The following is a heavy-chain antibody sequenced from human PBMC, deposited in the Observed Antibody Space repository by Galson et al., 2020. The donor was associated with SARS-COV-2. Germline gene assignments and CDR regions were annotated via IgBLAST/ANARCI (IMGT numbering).Heavy chain of an antibody. J-gene: IGHJ3*01. Sequence: GGSLRLSCAASGFTFTSYEMNWVRQAPGKGLEWISYISDSGTNLYYADSVKGRFTISRDSAKSSVYLQMTSLRAEDTAVYYCASPYLAAASFFGAFDLWGRGTMVTVSS. CDR1: GFTFTSYE. CDR3: ASPYLAAASFFGAFDL. V-gene: IGHV3-48*03. D-gene: IGHD6-13*01. CDR2: ISDSGTNL.